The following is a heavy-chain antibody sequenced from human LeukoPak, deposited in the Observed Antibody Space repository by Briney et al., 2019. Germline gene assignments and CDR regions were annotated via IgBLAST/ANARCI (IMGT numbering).Heavy chain of an antibody. V-gene: IGHV3-21*01. CDR3: ARDGLNREPFDY. D-gene: IGHD1-14*01. CDR2: ITSSSGYI. J-gene: IGHJ4*02. Sequence: SRGSLRLSCAASGFTFSSYGMNWVRQAPGKGLEWVSSITSSSGYIYYADSVKGRFTISRDNAKNSLYLQMSSLRAEDTALYYCARDGLNREPFDYRGQGTLVTVSS. CDR1: GFTFSSYG.